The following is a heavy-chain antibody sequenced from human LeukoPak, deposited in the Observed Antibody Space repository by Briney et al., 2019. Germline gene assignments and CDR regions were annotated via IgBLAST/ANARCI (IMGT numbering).Heavy chain of an antibody. CDR1: GFSFSSYS. CDR3: AGDYIWGRLF. Sequence: GRSLRLSCAASGFSFSSYSMHWVRQTPGKGLMWISRITSDGSTTWYADSVKGRFTVSRDNAKNTLFLEMNSLRDEDTAVYYCAGDYIWGRLFWGQGTLVTVSS. V-gene: IGHV3-74*01. CDR2: ITSDGSTT. D-gene: IGHD3-16*01. J-gene: IGHJ4*01.